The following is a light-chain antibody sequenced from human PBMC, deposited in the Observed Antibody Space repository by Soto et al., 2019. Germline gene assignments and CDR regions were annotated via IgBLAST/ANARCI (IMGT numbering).Light chain of an antibody. CDR3: QQYYNWWT. CDR2: GAS. V-gene: IGKV3-15*01. J-gene: IGKJ1*01. CDR1: QSVSNN. Sequence: EIVLTQSPGTLSLSPGERATLSCRASQSVSNNYLAWYQQKPGQAPRLLIYGASTRVTGIPARFSGSGSGTEFTLTISSLQSEDVAVYHCQQYYNWWTFGQGTKVDIK.